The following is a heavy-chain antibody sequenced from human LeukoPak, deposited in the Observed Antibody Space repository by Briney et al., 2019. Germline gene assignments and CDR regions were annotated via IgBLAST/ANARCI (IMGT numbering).Heavy chain of an antibody. V-gene: IGHV3-48*03. Sequence: GGSLRLSCAASGFIFSNSEMNWVRQAPGKGLEWVSYIRSSGSAIYYADSVKGRLTISRDDAKNSLYLQMSSLRAEDTAVYYCASGVIAGRNYWGQGTLVTASS. J-gene: IGHJ4*02. CDR3: ASGVIAGRNY. CDR2: IRSSGSAI. D-gene: IGHD3-10*01. CDR1: GFIFSNSE.